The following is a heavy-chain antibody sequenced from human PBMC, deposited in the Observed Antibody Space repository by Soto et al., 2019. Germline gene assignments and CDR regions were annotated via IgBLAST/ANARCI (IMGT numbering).Heavy chain of an antibody. CDR3: ARGYSYCSGGSCFHYYYYMDV. CDR1: GYTFTSYG. V-gene: IGHV1-18*01. CDR2: ISAYNGNT. Sequence: QVQLVQSGAEVKKPGASVKVSCKASGYTFTSYGISWVRQAPGQGLEWMGWISAYNGNTNYAQKLQGRVTMTKDTSTSTAYMELRSLRSDDTAVYYCARGYSYCSGGSCFHYYYYMDVWGKGTTVTVSS. D-gene: IGHD2-15*01. J-gene: IGHJ6*03.